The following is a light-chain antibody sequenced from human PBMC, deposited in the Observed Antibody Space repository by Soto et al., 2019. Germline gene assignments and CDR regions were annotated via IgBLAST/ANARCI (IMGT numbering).Light chain of an antibody. CDR2: VAS. CDR3: QQYNTWPPFA. J-gene: IGKJ3*01. CDR1: HSVGSN. Sequence: IVMTQSPATLSVSPGERATLSCRASHSVGSNVAWYQQKPGQAPRLLIYVASTRATGIPARFSGSGSGTEVTLTISSLQSEDVAMYFCQQYNTWPPFAFGPGTKVDIK. V-gene: IGKV3-15*01.